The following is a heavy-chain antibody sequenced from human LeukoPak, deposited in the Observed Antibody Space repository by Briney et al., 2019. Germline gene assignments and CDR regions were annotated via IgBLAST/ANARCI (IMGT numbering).Heavy chain of an antibody. J-gene: IGHJ4*02. CDR1: GFTFSSYG. V-gene: IGHV3-30*03. D-gene: IGHD3-10*01. CDR3: ARDGWFGDVAIDY. Sequence: GGSLRLSCAASGFTFSSYGMHWVRHAPGKGMEWVAVKSYDGSNKYYADSVKGRFTISRDNAKNSLYLQMNSLRAADTAVYYCARDGWFGDVAIDYWGQGTLVTVSS. CDR2: KSYDGSNK.